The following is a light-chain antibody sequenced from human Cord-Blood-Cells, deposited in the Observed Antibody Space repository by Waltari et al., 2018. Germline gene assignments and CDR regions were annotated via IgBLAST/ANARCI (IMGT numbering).Light chain of an antibody. Sequence: DIQMTQSPSSLSASVGARSTSPCRASQRIASYLNWYQQKPGKAPKLLIYAASSLQSGVPSRFSGSGSGTDFTLTISSLQPEDFATYYCQQSYSTPPYTFGQGTKLEIK. J-gene: IGKJ2*01. V-gene: IGKV1-39*01. CDR3: QQSYSTPPYT. CDR2: AAS. CDR1: QRIASY.